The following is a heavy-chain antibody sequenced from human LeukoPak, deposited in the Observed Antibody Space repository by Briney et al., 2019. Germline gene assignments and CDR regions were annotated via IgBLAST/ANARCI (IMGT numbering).Heavy chain of an antibody. CDR1: GGSISSSSYY. Sequence: PSETLSLTCTVSGGSISSSSYYWGWIRQPPGKGLEWIGSIYYSGSTYYNPSLKSRVTISVDTSKNQFSLKLSSVTAADTAVYYCATARSRGSYRRFDYWGQGTLVTVSS. CDR3: ATARSRGSYRRFDY. CDR2: IYYSGST. J-gene: IGHJ4*02. D-gene: IGHD1-26*01. V-gene: IGHV4-39*07.